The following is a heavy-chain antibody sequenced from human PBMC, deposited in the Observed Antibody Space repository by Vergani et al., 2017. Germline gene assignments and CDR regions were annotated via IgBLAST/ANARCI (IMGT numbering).Heavy chain of an antibody. V-gene: IGHV1-18*01. D-gene: IGHD4-17*01. Sequence: QVQLVQSGAEVKKPGASVKVSCKASGYTFTSYGISWVRQAPGQGLEWMGWISTYNGNTNYAQKIQGRVTMTTDTSTSTAYRELRSLGSDYTALYYFARDTDYGDYVKGFDYWGQGTLVTVSS. CDR2: ISTYNGNT. CDR1: GYTFTSYG. CDR3: ARDTDYGDYVKGFDY. J-gene: IGHJ4*02.